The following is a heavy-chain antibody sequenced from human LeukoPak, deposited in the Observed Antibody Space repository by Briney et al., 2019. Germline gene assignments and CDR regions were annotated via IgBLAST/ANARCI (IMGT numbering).Heavy chain of an antibody. J-gene: IGHJ4*02. D-gene: IGHD3-3*01. CDR2: IYPNSGAT. V-gene: IGHV1-2*02. Sequence: ASVKVSCKASGYTFTGYYMYWVRQAPGQGLEWMGYIYPNSGATKYAQKFQGRVTMTRDTSISTAYMELSGLRSDDTAVYYCARDRADYDFWSGDFDYWGQGTLVTVSS. CDR1: GYTFTGYY. CDR3: ARDRADYDFWSGDFDY.